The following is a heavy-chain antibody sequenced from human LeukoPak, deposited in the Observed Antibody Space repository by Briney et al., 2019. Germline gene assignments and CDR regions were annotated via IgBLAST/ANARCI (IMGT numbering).Heavy chain of an antibody. CDR3: ARDDTTSGYYEFGY. CDR1: GFTFSSYG. CDR2: ISGSGGST. Sequence: GGTLRLSCAASGFTFSSYGMSWVRQAPGKGLEWVSAISGSGGSTYYADSVKGRFTISRDNSKDTLYLQMNSLRAEDTAVYYCARDDTTSGYYEFGYWGQGTLVTVSS. V-gene: IGHV3-23*01. J-gene: IGHJ4*02. D-gene: IGHD5-12*01.